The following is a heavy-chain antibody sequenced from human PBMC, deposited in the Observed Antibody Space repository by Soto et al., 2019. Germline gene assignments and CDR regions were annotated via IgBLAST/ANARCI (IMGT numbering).Heavy chain of an antibody. J-gene: IGHJ6*02. V-gene: IGHV4-34*01. CDR2: INHSGST. CDR3: ARVKVTVVVVAAIRYYYYGMDV. D-gene: IGHD2-15*01. Sequence: SETLSLTCAVYGGSFSGYYWSWIRQPPGKGLEWIGEINHSGSTNYNPSLKSRVTISVDTSKNQFSLKLSSVTAADTAVYYCARVKVTVVVVAAIRYYYYGMDVWGQWTTVTVSS. CDR1: GGSFSGYY.